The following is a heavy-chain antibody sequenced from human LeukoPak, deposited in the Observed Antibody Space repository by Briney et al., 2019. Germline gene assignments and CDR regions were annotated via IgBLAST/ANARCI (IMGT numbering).Heavy chain of an antibody. J-gene: IGHJ4*02. V-gene: IGHV4-39*01. CDR3: ARLAHSSGYLAFDY. CDR2: IEYSGST. CDR1: GGSIGSRYHY. Sequence: PSETLSLTCSVSGGSIGSRYHYWGWIRQPPGKGLEWIGSIEYSGSTYYNPPLKSRVIMSVDTSKKQFSLKVISVTAADTAVYYCARLAHSSGYLAFDYWGQGTLVTVSS. D-gene: IGHD6-19*01.